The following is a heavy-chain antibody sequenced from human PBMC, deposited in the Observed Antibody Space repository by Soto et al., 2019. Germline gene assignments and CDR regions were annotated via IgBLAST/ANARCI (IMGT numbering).Heavy chain of an antibody. Sequence: QVQLVQSGAEEKKPGASVKVSCKASGYTFTSYAMHWGREAPGQRLEWMGWINAGNGNTKYSQKFQGRVTITRDISASTAYRELSSLRSEDTAVYYCARAWVVVSAPDYWGQGTLVTVSS. CDR1: GYTFTSYA. D-gene: IGHD2-21*02. CDR3: ARAWVVVSAPDY. V-gene: IGHV1-3*05. CDR2: INAGNGNT. J-gene: IGHJ4*02.